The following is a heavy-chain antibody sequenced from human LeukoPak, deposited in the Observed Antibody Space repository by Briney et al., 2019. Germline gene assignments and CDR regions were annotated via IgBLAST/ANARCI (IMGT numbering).Heavy chain of an antibody. D-gene: IGHD3-9*01. J-gene: IGHJ4*02. CDR2: ITSGGDYI. V-gene: IGHV3-21*01. CDR1: GFTFNTFN. Sequence: GGSLRLSCAASGFTFNTFNMNWVRQAPGKGLEWFSSITSGGDYIYYADSVKGRFTTSRDNAKNSLSLQLNSLRVEDTAVYYCARGHYDVLAASYKWTPDYWGQGTLVTVSS. CDR3: ARGHYDVLAASYKWTPDY.